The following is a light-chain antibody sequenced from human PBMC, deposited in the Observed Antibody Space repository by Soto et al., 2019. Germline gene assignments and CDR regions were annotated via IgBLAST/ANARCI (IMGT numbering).Light chain of an antibody. V-gene: IGLV2-14*01. CDR1: SSDVGGYDY. Sequence: QSALTQPASVSGSPGQSITISCTGTSSDVGGYDYVGWYQQHPGKAPKLMIYNVYNRPSGVSFRFSGSKSGNTASLTISGLQTEDEADYYCTSYSNRYTYVFGTGTMVTDL. CDR3: TSYSNRYTYV. CDR2: NVY. J-gene: IGLJ1*01.